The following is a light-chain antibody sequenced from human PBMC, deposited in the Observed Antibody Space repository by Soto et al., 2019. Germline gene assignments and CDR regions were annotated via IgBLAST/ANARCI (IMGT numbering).Light chain of an antibody. V-gene: IGKV3-15*01. CDR1: QSVSSN. Sequence: EIVMTQSPATLSVSPGERATLSCRASQSVSSNLAWYQQKPGQAPRLLIYGASTRATGIPARFSVSGYGTEFTLTISSLQSEDFAVYYCQQYNNWPPGTFGQGTKLEIK. CDR2: GAS. CDR3: QQYNNWPPGT. J-gene: IGKJ2*01.